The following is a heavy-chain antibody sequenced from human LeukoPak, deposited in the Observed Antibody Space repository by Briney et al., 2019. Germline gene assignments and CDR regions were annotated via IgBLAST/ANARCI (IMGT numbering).Heavy chain of an antibody. CDR2: IYTRGST. Sequence: SETLSLTCTVSGGSISSYYSSWIRQPAGKGLEWIGRIYTRGSTNYNPSLKSRVTMSVDTSKNQFSLKLSSVTAADTAVCYCARDGCSSTSCSYYYYYYMDVWGKGTTVTVSS. J-gene: IGHJ6*03. CDR3: ARDGCSSTSCSYYYYYYMDV. D-gene: IGHD2-2*01. V-gene: IGHV4-4*07. CDR1: GGSISSYY.